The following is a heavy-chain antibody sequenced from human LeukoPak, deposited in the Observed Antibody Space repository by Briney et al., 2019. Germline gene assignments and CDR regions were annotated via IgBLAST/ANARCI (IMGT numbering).Heavy chain of an antibody. Sequence: PGGSLRLSCAASRFTFSSYSMNWVRQAPGKGLEWVSSISSSSSSIYYADSVKGRFTISRDNAKNPLYLQMNSLRAEDTAVYYCARASGDIVETATMGSYWGQGTLVTVSS. CDR2: ISSSSSSI. CDR3: ARASGDIVETATMGSY. CDR1: RFTFSSYS. V-gene: IGHV3-21*01. D-gene: IGHD5-18*01. J-gene: IGHJ4*02.